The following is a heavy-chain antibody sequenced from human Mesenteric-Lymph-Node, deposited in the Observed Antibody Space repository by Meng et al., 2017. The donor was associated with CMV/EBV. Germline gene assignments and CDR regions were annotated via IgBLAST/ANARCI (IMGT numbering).Heavy chain of an antibody. CDR3: ARGLYPGSSSVAGY. V-gene: IGHV4-39*02. CDR2: IYYSGST. Sequence: SETLSLTCTVSGGSISSSSYYWGWIRQPPGKGLEWIGSIYYSGSTYYNPSLKSRVTITIDTSKNQFSLQLNSVTAADTAVYYCARGLYPGSSSVAGYWGQGTLVTVSS. D-gene: IGHD6-6*01. J-gene: IGHJ4*02. CDR1: GGSISSSSYY.